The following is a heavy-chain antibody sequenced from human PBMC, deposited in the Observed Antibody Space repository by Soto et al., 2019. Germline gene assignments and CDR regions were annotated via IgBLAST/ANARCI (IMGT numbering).Heavy chain of an antibody. CDR1: GGSFSGYY. CDR3: ARALRVATPRYYYYYYMDV. V-gene: IGHV4-34*01. J-gene: IGHJ6*03. CDR2: INQSGST. D-gene: IGHD2-15*01. Sequence: QVQLQQWGAGLLKPSETLSLTCAVYGGSFSGYYWSWIRQPPGKGLEWIGEINQSGSTNYNPSLKSRVTISVDTSKNQFSLKLSSVTAADTAVYYCARALRVATPRYYYYYYMDVWGKGTTVTVSS.